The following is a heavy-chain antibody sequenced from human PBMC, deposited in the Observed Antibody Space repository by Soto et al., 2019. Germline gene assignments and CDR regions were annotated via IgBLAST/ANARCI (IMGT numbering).Heavy chain of an antibody. CDR1: RGSITGSTYY. D-gene: IGHD2-15*01. Sequence: SETLSLTCTASRGSITGSTYYWGWVRQPPGKGLEWIGSINYRGNTFYNPSLKSRVTLSVDSSKNQISLKVTSMTAADTATYYCARQGGYFDYWGQGALVTVSS. J-gene: IGHJ4*02. CDR2: INYRGNT. V-gene: IGHV4-39*01. CDR3: ARQGGYFDY.